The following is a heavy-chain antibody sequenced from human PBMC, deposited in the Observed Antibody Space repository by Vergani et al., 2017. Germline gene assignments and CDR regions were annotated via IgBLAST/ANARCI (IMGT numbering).Heavy chain of an antibody. V-gene: IGHV3-30*03. J-gene: IGHJ4*02. CDR3: ASGDYGREDY. CDR1: GFTFSSYG. D-gene: IGHD4-17*01. CDR2: ISYDGSNK. Sequence: QVQLVESGGGVVQPGRSLRLSCAASGFTFSSYGMHWVRQAPGKGLEWVAVISYDGSNKYYADSVKGRFTISRDNSKNTLYLQMNSLRAEDTAVYYCASGDYGREDYWGQGTLVTVSS.